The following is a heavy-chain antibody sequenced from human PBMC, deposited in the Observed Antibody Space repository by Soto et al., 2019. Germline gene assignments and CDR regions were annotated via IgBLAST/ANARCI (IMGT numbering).Heavy chain of an antibody. V-gene: IGHV1-69*08. CDR3: ARETGGNDSGGNYIDV. J-gene: IGHJ6*03. Sequence: QVQLFQSGPEVKKPGSSVKVSCKTSGGTLSSYSISWLRQAPGQGLEWVGRIITFFGKANGAQQFQGSVTITADRSTDTTYMEMRRLTSDNTAVYYCARETGGNDSGGNYIDVWGTGTTVTVSS. CDR1: GGTLSSYS. CDR2: IITFFGKA. D-gene: IGHD5-12*01.